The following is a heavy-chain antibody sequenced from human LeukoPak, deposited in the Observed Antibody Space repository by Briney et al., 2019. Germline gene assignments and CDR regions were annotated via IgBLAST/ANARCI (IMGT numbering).Heavy chain of an antibody. J-gene: IGHJ4*02. D-gene: IGHD1-1*01. Sequence: GGSLRLSCAASGFTFSTYGMTWVRQAPGKGLEWVSAISGSAATTFYADSVKGRFTISRDNSKNTLYLQMNSLRAEDMAVYYCVKRWTGTTIGQQDYWGQGTLVTVSS. CDR3: VKRWTGTTIGQQDY. CDR1: GFTFSTYG. V-gene: IGHV3-23*01. CDR2: ISGSAATT.